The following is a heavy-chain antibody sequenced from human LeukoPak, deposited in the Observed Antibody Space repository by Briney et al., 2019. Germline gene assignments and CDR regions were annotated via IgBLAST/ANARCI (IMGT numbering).Heavy chain of an antibody. D-gene: IGHD6-19*01. CDR1: GFTFSSYW. CDR2: IKQDGSEK. J-gene: IGHJ4*02. V-gene: IGHV3-7*01. Sequence: PGGSLRLPCAASGFTFSSYWMSWVRQAPGKGLEWVANIKQDGSEKYYVDSVKGRFTISRDNAKNSLYLQMNSLRAEDTAVYYCAREACGSSGWCCVFDYWGQGTLVTVSS. CDR3: AREACGSSGWCCVFDY.